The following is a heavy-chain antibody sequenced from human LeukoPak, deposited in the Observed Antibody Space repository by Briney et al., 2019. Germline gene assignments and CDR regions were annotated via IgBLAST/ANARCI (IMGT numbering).Heavy chain of an antibody. CDR3: AREPSYSSGWFGP. D-gene: IGHD6-19*01. CDR1: GGTFSSYA. J-gene: IGHJ5*02. V-gene: IGHV1-69*05. CDR2: IIPIFGTA. Sequence: SVKVSCKASGGTFSSYAISWVRQAPGQGLEWMGRIIPIFGTANYAQKFQGRVTITTDESTSTAYMELSSLRSEDTAVYYCAREPSYSSGWFGPWGQGTLVTVSS.